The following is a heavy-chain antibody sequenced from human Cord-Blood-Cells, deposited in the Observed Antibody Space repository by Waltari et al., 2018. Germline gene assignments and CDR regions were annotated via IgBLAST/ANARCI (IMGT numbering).Heavy chain of an antibody. J-gene: IGHJ4*02. V-gene: IGHV4-39*01. D-gene: IGHD6-13*01. CDR1: GGSISSSSYY. CDR2: IYYSGRT. Sequence: QLQLQESGPGLVKPSETLSLTCTVSGGSISSSSYYWGWIRQPPGKGLEWIGSIYYSGRTYYNPSLKSRVTISVDTSKNQFSLKLSSVNAADTAVYYCARHRGYSSSWPLDYWGQGTLVTVSS. CDR3: ARHRGYSSSWPLDY.